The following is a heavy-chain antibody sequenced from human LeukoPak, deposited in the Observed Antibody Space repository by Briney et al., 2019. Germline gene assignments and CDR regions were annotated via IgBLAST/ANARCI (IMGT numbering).Heavy chain of an antibody. CDR3: ARGTKAAAGSFDY. D-gene: IGHD6-13*01. CDR2: ISSSGSII. Sequence: GGSLRLSCAASGFTFSDYYMSWIRQAPGKGLEWVSYISSSGSIIYYADSVKGRFTISRDNAKNSLHLQMNSLRAEDTAVYYCARGTKAAAGSFDYWGQGALVTVSS. CDR1: GFTFSDYY. V-gene: IGHV3-11*01. J-gene: IGHJ4*02.